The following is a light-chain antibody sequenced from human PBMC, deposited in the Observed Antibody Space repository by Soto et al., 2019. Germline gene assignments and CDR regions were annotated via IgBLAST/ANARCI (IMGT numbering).Light chain of an antibody. J-gene: IGKJ2*01. CDR2: DAS. Sequence: DIQMTQSPSTLSASAGDRVTITCRASQTISSWLAWYQQKPGKAPKFLIYDASSLESGVPSRFSGSGSGTEFTLTISSLQPDDFASYYCQQYNNWYTFGQGTKLEI. CDR1: QTISSW. V-gene: IGKV1-5*01. CDR3: QQYNNWYT.